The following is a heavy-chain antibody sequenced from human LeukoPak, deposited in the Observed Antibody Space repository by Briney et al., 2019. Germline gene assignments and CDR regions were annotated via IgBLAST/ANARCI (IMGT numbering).Heavy chain of an antibody. Sequence: PGGSLRLSCAASGFTFSSYSMNWVRQAPGKGLEWVSSISSSSSYIYYADSVKGRFTISRDNAKNSLYLQMNSLRAEDTAVYYCARGFSDDYYYYYMDVWGKGTTVTVSS. CDR3: ARGFSDDYYYYYMDV. D-gene: IGHD3-3*02. V-gene: IGHV3-21*01. J-gene: IGHJ6*03. CDR1: GFTFSSYS. CDR2: ISSSSSYI.